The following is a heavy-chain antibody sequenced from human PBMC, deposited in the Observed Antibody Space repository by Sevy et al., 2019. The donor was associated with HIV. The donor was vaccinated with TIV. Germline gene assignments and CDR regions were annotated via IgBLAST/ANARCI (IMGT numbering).Heavy chain of an antibody. CDR1: GFTFNNYV. Sequence: GGSLRLSCAASGFTFNNYVMNWVRQAPGKGLEWVSVISHGGGTTYYADSVKGRFTISRDDSKDTVYLEMNSLRAEDTAVYYCARRYLPSAQPALDYWGQGTLVTVSS. D-gene: IGHD2-2*01. V-gene: IGHV3-23*01. CDR3: ARRYLPSAQPALDY. J-gene: IGHJ4*02. CDR2: ISHGGGTT.